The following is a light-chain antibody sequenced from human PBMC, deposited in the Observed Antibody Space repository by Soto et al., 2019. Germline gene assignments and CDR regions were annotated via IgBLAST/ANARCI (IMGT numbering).Light chain of an antibody. J-gene: IGLJ1*01. CDR2: EVS. CDR1: SSDVGSYNY. Sequence: QSALTQPASVSGSPGQSITNSCTGTSSDVGSYNYVSWYQQHPGKAPKLMIYEVSDRPSGTSSRFSGSKSGNTASLTITGLQIEDEADYYCSSYTGSSILFGTGTKVTVL. CDR3: SSYTGSSIL. V-gene: IGLV2-14*01.